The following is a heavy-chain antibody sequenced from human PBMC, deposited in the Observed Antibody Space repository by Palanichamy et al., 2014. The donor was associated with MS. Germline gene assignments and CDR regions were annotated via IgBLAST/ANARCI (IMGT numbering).Heavy chain of an antibody. CDR3: ARVPSYGDSGDY. D-gene: IGHD4-17*01. Sequence: EVQLVESGGGLVKPGGSLRLSCAASGFTFSSYSMNWVRQAPGRGLEWVSSISSSSSYIYYADSVKGRFTISRDNAKNSLYLQMNSLRAEDTAVYYCARVPSYGDSGDYWGQGTLVTVSS. CDR1: GFTFSSYS. V-gene: IGHV3-21*01. CDR2: ISSSSSYI. J-gene: IGHJ4*02.